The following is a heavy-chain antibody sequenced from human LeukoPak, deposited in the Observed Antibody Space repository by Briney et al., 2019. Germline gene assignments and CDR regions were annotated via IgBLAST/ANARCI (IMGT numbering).Heavy chain of an antibody. Sequence: SETLSLTCAVCGGSFSGYYWSWIRQPPGKGLEWIGEINRSGSTNHNPSLKSRVTISVDTSKNQFSLKLSSVTAADTAVYYCARRSYCSSTGCSRVYWYFDLWGRGTLVTVSS. CDR1: GGSFSGYY. D-gene: IGHD2-2*01. CDR3: ARRSYCSSTGCSRVYWYFDL. J-gene: IGHJ2*01. CDR2: INRSGST. V-gene: IGHV4-34*01.